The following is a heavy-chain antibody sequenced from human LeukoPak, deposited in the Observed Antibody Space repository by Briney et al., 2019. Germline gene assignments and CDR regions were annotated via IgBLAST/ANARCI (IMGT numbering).Heavy chain of an antibody. D-gene: IGHD5-24*01. V-gene: IGHV3-15*01. CDR2: IKKKTDSGTT. CDR3: ISEGGQDGYTQDY. Sequence: GGSLRLSCAASGFTFSNAWMSWVRQAPGKGLEWVGRIKKKTDSGTTDYAAPVKGRFTISRDDSKNTMYLQMNSLKTEDTAVYYCISEGGQDGYTQDYWGQGTLVTVSS. J-gene: IGHJ4*02. CDR1: GFTFSNAW.